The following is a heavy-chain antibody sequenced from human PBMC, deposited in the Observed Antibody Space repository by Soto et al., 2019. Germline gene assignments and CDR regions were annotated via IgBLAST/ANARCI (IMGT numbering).Heavy chain of an antibody. Sequence: EVQLVESGGGLVQPGGSLRLSCAASGFTFSTYWMQWVRQVPGEGLVWVSSISENGGITTYADSVKGRFTSSRDNAKSTLYLQMNGLRVEDTAIYYCAREYYSSGTHWGQGTLVTVST. J-gene: IGHJ1*01. V-gene: IGHV3-74*01. CDR2: ISENGGIT. D-gene: IGHD3-10*01. CDR3: AREYYSSGTH. CDR1: GFTFSTYW.